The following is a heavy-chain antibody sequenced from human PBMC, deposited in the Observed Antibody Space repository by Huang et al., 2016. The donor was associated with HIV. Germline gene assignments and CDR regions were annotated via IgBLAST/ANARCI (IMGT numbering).Heavy chain of an antibody. Sequence: EVQLTESGGGLVQPGGSLTLSCKATGFTFGDYAMHWVRQFPGRGLGWVAGASWDGDRLRHADAVRGRFLISRDNAKSSLSLVMTHLKDDDTAFYFCAKDTNRGIWSLDGFDFWGQGTLVTVSS. V-gene: IGHV3-9*01. CDR3: AKDTNRGIWSLDGFDF. D-gene: IGHD3-3*01. J-gene: IGHJ3*01. CDR2: ASWDGDRL. CDR1: GFTFGDYA.